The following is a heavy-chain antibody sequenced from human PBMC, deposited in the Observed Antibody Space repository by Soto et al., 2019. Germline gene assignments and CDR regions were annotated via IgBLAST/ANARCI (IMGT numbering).Heavy chain of an antibody. CDR2: IKSKTDGGTT. V-gene: IGHV3-15*01. Sequence: PGGSLRLSCAASGFTFSNAWMSWVRQAPGRGLEWVGRIKSKTDGGTTDYAAPVKGRFTISRDDSKNTLYLQMNSLKTEDTAVYYCTTDLYSSHHYYYYYGMDVWGQGTTVTVSS. CDR1: GFTFSNAW. J-gene: IGHJ6*02. D-gene: IGHD6-13*01. CDR3: TTDLYSSHHYYYYYGMDV.